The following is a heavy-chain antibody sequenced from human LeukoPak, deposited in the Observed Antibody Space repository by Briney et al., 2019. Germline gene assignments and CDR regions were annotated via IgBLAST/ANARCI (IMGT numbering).Heavy chain of an antibody. CDR2: ISSSSSYI. CDR3: TTDLGGGYFDY. J-gene: IGHJ4*02. CDR1: GFTFSSYT. V-gene: IGHV3-21*03. D-gene: IGHD3-16*01. Sequence: GGSLRLSCTASGFTFSSYTLNWVRQAPGKGLEWVSSISSSSSYIYYADSVKGRFTISRDNSKNTLYLQMNSLKTEDTAVYYCTTDLGGGYFDYWGQGTLVTVSS.